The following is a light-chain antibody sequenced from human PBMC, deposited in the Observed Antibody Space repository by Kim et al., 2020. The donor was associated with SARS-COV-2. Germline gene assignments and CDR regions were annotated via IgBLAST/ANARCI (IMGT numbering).Light chain of an antibody. V-gene: IGKV3-11*01. J-gene: IGKJ4*01. CDR3: QQRSHWPT. CDR2: DAS. CDR1: QSIYNY. Sequence: EIILTQSPVTLSLSPGERATLSCRASQSIYNYLAWYQQKPGQSPRLLIYDASNRATGIPARFTGSGSGTDFTLTISSLEPEDFAVYYCQQRSHWPTFGGGTKVEI.